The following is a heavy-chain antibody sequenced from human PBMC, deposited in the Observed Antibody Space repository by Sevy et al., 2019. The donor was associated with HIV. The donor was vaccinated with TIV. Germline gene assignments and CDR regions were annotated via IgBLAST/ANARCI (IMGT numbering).Heavy chain of an antibody. J-gene: IGHJ3*01. Sequence: ASVKVSCKASGYSFYSYEINWVRQAAGQGLEWMGWMNPNTGDTGYAQRFQGRVTMTRNTSADTAHMELRGLDFEDTAIYYCARGSSTWYVNAFEVWGQGTVVTVSS. CDR3: ARGSSTWYVNAFEV. D-gene: IGHD2-2*01. V-gene: IGHV1-8*01. CDR2: MNPNTGDT. CDR1: GYSFYSYE.